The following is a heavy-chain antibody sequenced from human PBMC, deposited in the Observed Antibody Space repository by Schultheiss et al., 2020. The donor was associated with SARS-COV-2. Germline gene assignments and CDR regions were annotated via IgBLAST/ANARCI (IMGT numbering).Heavy chain of an antibody. CDR2: IYPGDSDI. V-gene: IGHV5-51*01. D-gene: IGHD2-2*01. Sequence: GESLKISCKGSGYSFTSYWIGWVRQMPGKGLEWMGIIYPGDSDIRYSPSFEGQVTISVDKSISTAYLQWSSLKASESAMYYCARLGYQLLHFDYWGQGTLVTVSS. CDR1: GYSFTSYW. CDR3: ARLGYQLLHFDY. J-gene: IGHJ4*02.